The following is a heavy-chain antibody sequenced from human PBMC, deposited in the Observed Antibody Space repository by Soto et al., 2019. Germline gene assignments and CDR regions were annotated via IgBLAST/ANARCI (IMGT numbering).Heavy chain of an antibody. CDR2: ISNDGGLK. Sequence: QVELVESGGGVVPPGRSLRLSCAASGFSFSTYAMHWVRQAPGKGLEWVPVISNDGGLKFYTDSVKGRFTISRDNFNNILFLQMNSLTAEDTAVYYCAREGLVGTPRYFDSWGRGILVTVSS. CDR1: GFSFSTYA. CDR3: AREGLVGTPRYFDS. D-gene: IGHD1-26*01. J-gene: IGHJ4*02. V-gene: IGHV3-30-3*01.